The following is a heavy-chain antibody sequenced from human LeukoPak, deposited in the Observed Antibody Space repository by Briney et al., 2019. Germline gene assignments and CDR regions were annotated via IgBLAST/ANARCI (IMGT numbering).Heavy chain of an antibody. D-gene: IGHD2-2*01. Sequence: PSETLSLTCTVSGGSISSFYWSWIRQPPGKGLEWIGYIFSYGNTNYNPSLKSRITISIDTSKNQFSLKLRSVTAADTAVYYCARLPGRDCGDTSCRFLRAFDIWGQGTIVTVSS. J-gene: IGHJ3*02. CDR2: IFSYGNT. CDR3: ARLPGRDCGDTSCRFLRAFDI. V-gene: IGHV4-59*01. CDR1: GGSISSFY.